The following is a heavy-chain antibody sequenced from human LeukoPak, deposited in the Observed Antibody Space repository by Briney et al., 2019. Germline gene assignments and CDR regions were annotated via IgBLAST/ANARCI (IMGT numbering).Heavy chain of an antibody. CDR1: GGSISSGDYY. V-gene: IGHV4-30-4*08. CDR2: IYYNGST. D-gene: IGHD3-10*01. CDR3: ARTSLGGAWFDP. J-gene: IGHJ5*02. Sequence: SETLSLTCTVSGGSISSGDYYWRWIRQPPGKGLEWIGYIYYNGSTYYNPSLKSRVTISVDTSKNQFPLKLSSVTAADTAVYYCARTSLGGAWFDPWGQGTLVTVSS.